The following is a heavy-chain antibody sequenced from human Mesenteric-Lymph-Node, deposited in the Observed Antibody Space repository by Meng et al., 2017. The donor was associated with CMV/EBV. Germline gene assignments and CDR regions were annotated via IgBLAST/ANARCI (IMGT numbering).Heavy chain of an antibody. J-gene: IGHJ5*02. D-gene: IGHD3-10*01. V-gene: IGHV4-34*01. CDR3: ARGRLLWFGSSNWFDP. CDR2: INHSGST. Sequence: YGGSFSDYYWTWIRQPPGKGLEWIGEINHSGSTNYNPSLKSRVTMSVDTSKNHFSLKLNSVTAADTAVYYCARGRLLWFGSSNWFDPWGLGILVTVSS. CDR1: GGSFSDYY.